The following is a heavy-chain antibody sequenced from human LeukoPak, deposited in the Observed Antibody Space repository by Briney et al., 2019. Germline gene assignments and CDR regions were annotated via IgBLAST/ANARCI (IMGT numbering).Heavy chain of an antibody. J-gene: IGHJ4*02. CDR3: AKDESRHYYDSSGSTDY. D-gene: IGHD3-22*01. CDR1: GFTFDDYA. V-gene: IGHV3-9*01. CDR2: ISWNSGSI. Sequence: GGSLRLSCAASGFTFDDYAMRWVRQAPGKGLEWVSGISWNSGSIGYADSVKGRFTISRDNAKNSLYLQMNSLRAEDTALYYCAKDESRHYYDSSGSTDYWGQGTLVTVSS.